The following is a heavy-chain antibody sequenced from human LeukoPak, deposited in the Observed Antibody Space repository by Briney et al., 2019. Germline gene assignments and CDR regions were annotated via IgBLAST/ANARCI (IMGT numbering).Heavy chain of an antibody. D-gene: IGHD6-6*01. CDR2: INPNSGGT. V-gene: IGHV1-2*02. J-gene: IGHJ4*02. Sequence: ASVKVSCKASGYTFTDYYMHWVRQAPGQGLEWMGWINPNSGGTNFAQKFQGRVAMTRDTSISTAYLELGSLRSGDTAVYFCARARWQLVPYFDSWGQGTLVTVSS. CDR3: ARARWQLVPYFDS. CDR1: GYTFTDYY.